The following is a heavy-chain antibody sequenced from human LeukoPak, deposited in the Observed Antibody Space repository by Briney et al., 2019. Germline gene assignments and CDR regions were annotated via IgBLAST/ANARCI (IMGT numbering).Heavy chain of an antibody. CDR2: INHRGNT. D-gene: IGHD2-2*01. V-gene: IGHV4-34*01. J-gene: IGHJ6*03. Sequence: SETLSLTCAVYGGPFTDYFWSWIRQPPGKGLEWLREINHRGNTKYSPSLKSRVVISRDTSKTQFSLNLTSVTAADTAVYYCARDSVVVVPAASRANYYYYMDVWGKGTTVTVSS. CDR1: GGPFTDYF. CDR3: ARDSVVVVPAASRANYYYYMDV.